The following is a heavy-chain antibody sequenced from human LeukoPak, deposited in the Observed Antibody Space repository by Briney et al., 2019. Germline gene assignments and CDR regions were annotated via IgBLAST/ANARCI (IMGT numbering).Heavy chain of an antibody. Sequence: PSETLSLSCTVSGYTISSCYYWGWIRPPPREGLGWVGIIYHSGSTYYNPSLKSRVTISVDTSKNQFSMKLSSVTAADTAVYYCARADDSGGYAFHWGQGTLVTVSS. V-gene: IGHV4-38-2*02. CDR3: ARADDSGGYAFH. D-gene: IGHD3-22*01. CDR2: IYHSGST. CDR1: GYTISSCYY. J-gene: IGHJ4*01.